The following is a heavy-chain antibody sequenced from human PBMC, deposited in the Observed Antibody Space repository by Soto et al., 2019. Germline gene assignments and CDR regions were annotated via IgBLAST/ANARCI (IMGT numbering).Heavy chain of an antibody. V-gene: IGHV1-3*01. D-gene: IGHD6-19*01. CDR1: GYTFTSYA. Sequence: GASVKVSCKASGYTFTSYAMHWVRQAPGQGLEWMGWINAGNGNTKYSQKFQGRVTITRDTSASTAYMELSSLRSEDTAVYYCARDPLAVADYFDYWGQGTLVTVSS. CDR3: ARDPLAVADYFDY. CDR2: INAGNGNT. J-gene: IGHJ4*02.